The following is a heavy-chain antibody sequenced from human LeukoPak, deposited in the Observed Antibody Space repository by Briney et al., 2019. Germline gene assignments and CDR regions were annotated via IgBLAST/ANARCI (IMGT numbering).Heavy chain of an antibody. J-gene: IGHJ4*02. D-gene: IGHD5-12*01. CDR1: GFTFSSYG. CDR2: ISYDGSNK. CDR3: AKEFAVGGYRPGDY. Sequence: GGSLRLSCAASGFTFSSYGMHWVRQAPGKGLEWVAVISYDGSNKYYADSVKGRLTISRDNSKNTLYLQMNSLRAEDTAVYYCAKEFAVGGYRPGDYWGQGTLVTVSS. V-gene: IGHV3-30*18.